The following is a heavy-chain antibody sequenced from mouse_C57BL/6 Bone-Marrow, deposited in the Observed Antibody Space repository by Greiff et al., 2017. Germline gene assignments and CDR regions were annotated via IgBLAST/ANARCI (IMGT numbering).Heavy chain of an antibody. D-gene: IGHD2-1*01. CDR1: GYTFTSYW. J-gene: IGHJ4*01. V-gene: IGHV1-55*01. CDR2: IYPGSGST. Sequence: VQLQQPGAELVKPGASVKMSCKASGYTFTSYWITWVKQRPGQGLEWIGDIYPGSGSTNYNEKFKSKATLTVDTSSSTAYMPLSSLTSEDSAVYYCARWDCNYALYAMDYWGQGTSVTVSS. CDR3: ARWDCNYALYAMDY.